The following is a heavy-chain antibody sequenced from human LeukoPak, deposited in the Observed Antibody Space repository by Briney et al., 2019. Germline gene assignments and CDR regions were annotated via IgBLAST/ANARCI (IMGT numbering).Heavy chain of an antibody. CDR1: GFDLSTYE. CDR2: ITISGHTK. V-gene: IGHV3-48*03. Sequence: GSLRLSCAASGFDLSTYEMNWVRQAPGKGLEWIADITISGHTKNYADSVKGRFTISRDNARTSLYLQMNSLRVEDTGVYYCARGDPDADLWGQGALVTVSS. J-gene: IGHJ5*02. CDR3: ARGDPDADL.